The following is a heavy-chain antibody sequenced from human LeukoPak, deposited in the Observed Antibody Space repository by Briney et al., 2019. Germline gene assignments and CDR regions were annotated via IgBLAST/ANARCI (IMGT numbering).Heavy chain of an antibody. J-gene: IGHJ4*02. D-gene: IGHD1-26*01. CDR2: IYHSGST. CDR3: ARGSLREHYSGSYAGDY. V-gene: IGHV4-4*02. Sequence: SETLSLTCAVSGGSISSSNWWSWVRQPPGKGLEWIGEIYHSGSTNYNPSLKSRVTISVDKSKNQFSLKLSSVTAADTAVYYCARGSLREHYSGSYAGDYWGQGTLVTVSS. CDR1: GGSISSSNW.